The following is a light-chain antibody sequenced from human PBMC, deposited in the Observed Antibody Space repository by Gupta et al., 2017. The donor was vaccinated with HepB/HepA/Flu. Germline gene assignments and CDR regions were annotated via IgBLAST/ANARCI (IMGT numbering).Light chain of an antibody. V-gene: IGLV3-19*01. J-gene: IGLJ2*01. CDR1: SLRSYY. CDR3: DSRDSSGRHVV. CDR2: GKN. Sequence: SSELSQPPAVSVALGQTVRISCPQDSLRSYYASWYQQRPEQAPILVIYGKNNRPSGIPDRFSGSSSGNTASLTITGAQAEDEADYYCDSRDSSGRHVVFGGGTKLTVL.